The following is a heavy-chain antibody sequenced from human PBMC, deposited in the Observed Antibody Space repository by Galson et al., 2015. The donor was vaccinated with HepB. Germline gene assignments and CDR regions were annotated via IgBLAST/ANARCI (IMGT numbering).Heavy chain of an antibody. CDR2: INPNSGGT. Sequence: SVKVSCKASGYTFTGYYMHWVRQAPGQGLEWMGWINPNSGGTNYAQKFQGRVTMTRDTSISTAYMELSRLRSDDTAVYYCARVQGGIVATPYWYFDLWGRGTLVTVSS. CDR3: ARVQGGIVATPYWYFDL. J-gene: IGHJ2*01. V-gene: IGHV1-2*02. CDR1: GYTFTGYY. D-gene: IGHD5-12*01.